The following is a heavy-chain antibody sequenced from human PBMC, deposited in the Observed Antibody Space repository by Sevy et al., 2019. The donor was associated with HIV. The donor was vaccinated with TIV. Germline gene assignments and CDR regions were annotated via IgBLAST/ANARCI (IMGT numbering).Heavy chain of an antibody. V-gene: IGHV3-30*04. CDR1: GFTFSSYA. Sequence: GGSLRLSCTASGFTFSSYAMYWVRQAPGKGLEWVAVISYDGNNKDYADSVKGRFTISRDNSKNTLYLQMNSLRAEDTAVYYCASHYYDSTGYYFPLDCWGQGTLVTVSS. J-gene: IGHJ4*02. D-gene: IGHD3-22*01. CDR2: ISYDGNNK. CDR3: ASHYYDSTGYYFPLDC.